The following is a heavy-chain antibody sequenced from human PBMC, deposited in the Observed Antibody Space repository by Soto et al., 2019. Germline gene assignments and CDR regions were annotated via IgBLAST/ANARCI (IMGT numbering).Heavy chain of an antibody. D-gene: IGHD2-21*01. CDR3: ARAYTYGFEH. CDR2: VFWNDDE. V-gene: IGHV2-5*01. CDR1: GFSFGVSGVG. J-gene: IGHJ4*02. Sequence: QITLKESGPTLVKPTQTLTLTCTFSGFSFGVSGVGVGWIRQPPGRALEWLGLVFWNDDERYSPSLESRLTLTKDTSKNQVVLTVTNLDPGDTGTYYCARAYTYGFEHLGQGTLVTVSS.